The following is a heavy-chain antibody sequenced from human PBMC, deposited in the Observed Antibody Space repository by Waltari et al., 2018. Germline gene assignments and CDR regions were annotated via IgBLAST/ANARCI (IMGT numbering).Heavy chain of an antibody. CDR3: ARHGDSSGWNPDPFDY. CDR1: GGSISSSSYY. CDR2: IDYSEST. Sequence: QLQLQESGPGLVKPSETLSLTCTVSGGSISSSSYYWGWIRQPPGKGLEWIGSIDYSESTDYYPALKSRVTISVDTSKNQFSLNLSSVTAADAAVYYCARHGDSSGWNPDPFDYWGQGTLVTVSS. J-gene: IGHJ4*02. D-gene: IGHD6-19*01. V-gene: IGHV4-39*01.